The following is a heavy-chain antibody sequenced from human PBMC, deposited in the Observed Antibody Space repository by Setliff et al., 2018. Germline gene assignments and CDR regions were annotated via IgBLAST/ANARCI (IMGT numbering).Heavy chain of an antibody. CDR3: ARQYCSGGTCYFDY. CDR1: GGSISSYY. CDR2: IYTSGST. J-gene: IGHJ4*02. V-gene: IGHV4-4*08. D-gene: IGHD2-15*01. Sequence: PSETLSLTCTVSGGSISSYYWSWIRQPPGKGLEWIGYIYTSGSTNYNPSLKSRVTISVDTSKNQFSLKVRSVTAADTAVYYCARQYCSGGTCYFDYWGQGTLVTVSS.